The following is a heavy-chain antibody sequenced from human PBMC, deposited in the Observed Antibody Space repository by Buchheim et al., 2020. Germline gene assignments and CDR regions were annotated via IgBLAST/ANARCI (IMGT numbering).Heavy chain of an antibody. Sequence: QVQLEESGGGVVQPGRSLRLSCSASGFNFSTYAMYLVRQAPGKGLEWVAVISYDGSNKYYGDSVKGRFTTSRDNSKNTLYLQMNSLRAEDTAVYYCARSVFGVVSGADYWGQGTL. J-gene: IGHJ4*02. CDR2: ISYDGSNK. CDR3: ARSVFGVVSGADY. D-gene: IGHD3-3*01. CDR1: GFNFSTYA. V-gene: IGHV3-30*14.